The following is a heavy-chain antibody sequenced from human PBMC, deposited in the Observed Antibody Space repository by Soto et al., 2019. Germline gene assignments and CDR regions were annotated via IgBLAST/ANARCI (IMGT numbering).Heavy chain of an antibody. D-gene: IGHD3-9*01. J-gene: IGHJ4*02. CDR1: GYTLTELS. V-gene: IGHV1-24*01. CDR2: FDPEDGET. CDR3: ATGFKGLRYFDWLFHDY. Sequence: ASVKVSCKVSGYTLTELSMHWVRQAPGKGLEWMGGFDPEDGETIYAQKFQGRVTMTEDTSTDTAYMELSSLRSEDTAVYYCATGFKGLRYFDWLFHDYWGQGTLVTVS.